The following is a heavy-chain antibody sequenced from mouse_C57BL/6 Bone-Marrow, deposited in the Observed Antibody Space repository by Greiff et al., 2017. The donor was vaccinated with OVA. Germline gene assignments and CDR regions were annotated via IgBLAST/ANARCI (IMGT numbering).Heavy chain of an antibody. CDR2: IYPGDGDT. J-gene: IGHJ3*01. D-gene: IGHD3-1*01. Sequence: VQLQQSGPELVKPGASVKVSCTASGYAFSSSWMNWVKQRPGKGLEWIGRIYPGDGDTNYYGKFKGKATLTADKSSSTDYMQLSSLKSEDSAVYICGRCKADTAYAYWGKRALGTVSA. CDR1: GYAFSSSW. V-gene: IGHV1-82*01. CDR3: GRCKADTAYAY.